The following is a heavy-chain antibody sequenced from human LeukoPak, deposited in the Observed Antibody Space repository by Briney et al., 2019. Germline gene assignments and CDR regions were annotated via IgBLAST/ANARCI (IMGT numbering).Heavy chain of an antibody. CDR3: AKRIGYDFWSGYSPNWFDP. CDR1: GFTFSSYG. J-gene: IGHJ5*02. V-gene: IGHV3-30*18. CDR2: ISYDGGNK. Sequence: GGSLRLSCAASGFTFSSYGMHWVRQAPGKGLEWVAVISYDGGNKYYADSVKGRFTISRDNSKNTLYLQMNSLRAEDTAVYYCAKRIGYDFWSGYSPNWFDPWGQGTLVTVSS. D-gene: IGHD3-3*01.